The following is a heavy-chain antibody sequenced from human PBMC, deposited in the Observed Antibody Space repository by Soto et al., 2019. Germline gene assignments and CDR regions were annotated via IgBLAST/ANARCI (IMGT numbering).Heavy chain of an antibody. CDR1: GGSISSGGYF. V-gene: IGHV4-31*03. CDR3: ARDRASVTTDIGYCDD. CDR2: IYYSGST. J-gene: IGHJ4*02. Sequence: QVQLQESGPGLVKPSQTLSLTCTVSGGSISSGGYFWSWFRQPPGKGLEWIGYIYYSGSTLYNPSLESRVTISRDTSKNQISLRLSSVTATDTAVYYCARDRASVTTDIGYCDDWGPGTLVNVSA. D-gene: IGHD4-17*01.